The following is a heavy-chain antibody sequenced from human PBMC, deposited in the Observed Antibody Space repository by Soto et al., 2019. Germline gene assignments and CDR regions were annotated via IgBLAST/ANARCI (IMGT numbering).Heavy chain of an antibody. Sequence: ASVKVSCKASGYTLTSYGISWVRQAPGQGLEWMGWISAYNGNTNYAQKLQGRVTMTTDTSTSTAYMELRSLRSDDMAVYSCSLDYDSSGRGDSFDYWGQGTLVTVSS. CDR1: GYTLTSYG. D-gene: IGHD3-22*01. V-gene: IGHV1-18*03. J-gene: IGHJ4*02. CDR3: SLDYDSSGRGDSFDY. CDR2: ISAYNGNT.